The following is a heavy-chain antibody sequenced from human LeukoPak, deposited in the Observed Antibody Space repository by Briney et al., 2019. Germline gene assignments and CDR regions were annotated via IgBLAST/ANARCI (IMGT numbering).Heavy chain of an antibody. CDR3: ARLGGVRGYYFDY. V-gene: IGHV5-51*01. J-gene: IGHJ4*02. Sequence: GESLKISCQGFGYSSVLYWIGWVRQMPGKGLEWMGIVYPGDSQTRYSPSFQGQVTMSADKSTNTAYLQWSSLKASDTAMYYCARLGGVRGYYFDYWGQGTLVTVSS. D-gene: IGHD3-16*01. CDR2: VYPGDSQT. CDR1: GYSSVLYW.